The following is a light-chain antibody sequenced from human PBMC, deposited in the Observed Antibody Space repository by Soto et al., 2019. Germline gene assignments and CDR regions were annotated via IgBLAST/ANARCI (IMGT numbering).Light chain of an antibody. V-gene: IGLV3-1*01. CDR3: QAWDSSNVV. J-gene: IGLJ2*01. CDR1: KLGDKY. CDR2: QDS. Sequence: SSELTQPPSVSVSPGQTASITCSGDKLGDKYACWYQQKPGQSPVLVIYQDSKWPSGIPERFSGSNSGNTATLTISGTQAMDEADYYCQAWDSSNVVFGGGTKVTVL.